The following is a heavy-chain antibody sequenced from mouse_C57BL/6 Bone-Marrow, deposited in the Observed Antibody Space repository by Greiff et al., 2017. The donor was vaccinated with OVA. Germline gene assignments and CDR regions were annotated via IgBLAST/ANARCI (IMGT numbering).Heavy chain of an antibody. V-gene: IGHV1-82*01. CDR1: GYAFSSSW. Sequence: VQLQQSGPELVKPGASVKISCKASGYAFSSSWMNWVKQRPGKGLEWIGRIYPGDGDTNYNGKFKGKATLTADKSSSTAYMQLSSLTSEDSAVYFCETGSWFAYWGQGTLVTVSA. CDR3: ETGSWFAY. D-gene: IGHD2-2*01. CDR2: IYPGDGDT. J-gene: IGHJ3*01.